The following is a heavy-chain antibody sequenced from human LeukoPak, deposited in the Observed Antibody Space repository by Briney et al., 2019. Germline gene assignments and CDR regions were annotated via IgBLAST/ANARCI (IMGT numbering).Heavy chain of an antibody. J-gene: IGHJ4*02. CDR3: AREAINWNYRDY. CDR1: GGSIGSGDHY. V-gene: IGHV4-30-4*08. D-gene: IGHD3-3*01. CDR2: IYYSGFT. Sequence: TRSFTCTVSGGSIGSGDHYWSWIRQPQGKGLEWIGYIYYSGFTYYKSSLKSRVTISVDTSKNQFSLKLNSVTAADTAVYYCAREAINWNYRDYWGQGTLVTVSS.